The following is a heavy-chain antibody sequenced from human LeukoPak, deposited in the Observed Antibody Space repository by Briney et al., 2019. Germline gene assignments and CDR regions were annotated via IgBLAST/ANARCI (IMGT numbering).Heavy chain of an antibody. D-gene: IGHD3-22*01. J-gene: IGHJ6*03. Sequence: GASVKVSCKASGYTFTSYYMHWVRQAPGQGLEWMGIINPSGGSTSYAQKFQGRVTMTRDMSTSTVYMELSSPRSEDTAVYYCARDGSYYYDSSGYYYVYYYYYMDVWGKGTTVTVSS. CDR1: GYTFTSYY. V-gene: IGHV1-46*01. CDR2: INPSGGST. CDR3: ARDGSYYYDSSGYYYVYYYYYMDV.